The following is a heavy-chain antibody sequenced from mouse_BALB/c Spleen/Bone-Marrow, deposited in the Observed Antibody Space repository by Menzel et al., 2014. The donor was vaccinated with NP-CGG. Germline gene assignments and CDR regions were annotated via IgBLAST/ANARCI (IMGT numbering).Heavy chain of an antibody. CDR1: GFTLSSYG. CDR3: ARDGLDY. CDR2: ISSGGSYT. J-gene: IGHJ2*01. Sequence: EVQREESGGDLVKPGGSLKLSCAASGFTLSSYGMSWVRQTPDKRLEWVATISSGGSYTYYPDSVKGRFTISRDNAKNTLYLQMSSLKSEDTAMYYCARDGLDYWGQGTTLTVSS. D-gene: IGHD2-3*01. V-gene: IGHV5-6*01.